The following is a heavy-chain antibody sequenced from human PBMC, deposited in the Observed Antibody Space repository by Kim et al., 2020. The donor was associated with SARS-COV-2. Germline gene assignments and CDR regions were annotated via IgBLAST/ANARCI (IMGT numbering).Heavy chain of an antibody. V-gene: IGHV6-1*01. CDR2: TYYRSKWYN. D-gene: IGHD3-3*01. CDR1: GDSVSSNSAA. CDR3: AREAPYYDFWSGYYTGSTAALYYMDV. Sequence: SQTLSLTCAISGDSVSSNSAAWNWIRQSPSRGLEWLGRTYYRSKWYNDYAVSVKSRITINPDTSKNQFSLQLNSVTPEDTAVYYCAREAPYYDFWSGYYTGSTAALYYMDVWGKGTTVTVSS. J-gene: IGHJ6*03.